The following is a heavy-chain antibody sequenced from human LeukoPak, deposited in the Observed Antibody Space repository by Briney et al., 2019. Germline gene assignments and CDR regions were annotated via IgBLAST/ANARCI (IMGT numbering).Heavy chain of an antibody. CDR1: GGTFTSYT. CDR2: IIPILGIA. CDR3: ARDREVTGTTVGLDY. V-gene: IGHV1-69*04. J-gene: IGHJ4*02. D-gene: IGHD1-20*01. Sequence: SVKLSCTASGGTFTSYTISWVRQAPGQGLEWMGRIIPILGIANYAQKFQGRVTITADKSTSTAYMELSSLRSEDTAVYYCARDREVTGTTVGLDYWGQGTLVTVSS.